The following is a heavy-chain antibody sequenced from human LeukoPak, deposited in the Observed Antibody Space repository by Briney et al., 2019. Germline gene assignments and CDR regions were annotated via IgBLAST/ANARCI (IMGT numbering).Heavy chain of an antibody. Sequence: PGGSLRLSCATSGFVFSNYAMNWVRQAPGKGLEYVSAITGDGSTPYYANSVKGRFTISRDNSKNTLYLQMRSLRSEDMAVYYCARVGFSGYDSWGQGTLVTVSS. CDR1: GFVFSNYA. CDR3: ARVGFSGYDS. V-gene: IGHV3-64*01. D-gene: IGHD5-12*01. J-gene: IGHJ5*02. CDR2: ITGDGSTP.